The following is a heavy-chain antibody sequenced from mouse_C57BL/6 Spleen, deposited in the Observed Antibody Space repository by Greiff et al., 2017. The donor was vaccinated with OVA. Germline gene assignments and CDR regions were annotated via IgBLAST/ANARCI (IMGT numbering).Heavy chain of an antibody. D-gene: IGHD1-1*01. V-gene: IGHV1-5*01. Sequence: EVKLVESGTVLARPGASVKMSCKTSGYTFTSYWMHWVKQRPGQGLEWIGAIYPGNSDTSYNQKFKGKAKLTAVTSASTAYMELSSLTNEDSAVYYCTRSHPMDYGSSYDYWGQGTTLTVSS. CDR2: IYPGNSDT. CDR3: TRSHPMDYGSSYDY. CDR1: GYTFTSYW. J-gene: IGHJ2*01.